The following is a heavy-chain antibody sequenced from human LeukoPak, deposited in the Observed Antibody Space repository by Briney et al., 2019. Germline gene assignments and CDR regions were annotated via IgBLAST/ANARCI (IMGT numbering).Heavy chain of an antibody. J-gene: IGHJ4*02. Sequence: GGSLRLSCVASGFTFGSYSTNRVRQAPGKELEWVSYISRDSSIMYYTDSVKGRFSTSRDNAKNSLFLRMDSLRDDNTAVYYCARDGGAHGAYPPRWGQGTVVTVS. CDR1: GFTFGSYS. CDR3: ARDGGAHGAYPPR. V-gene: IGHV3-48*02. CDR2: ISRDSSIM. D-gene: IGHD4-17*01.